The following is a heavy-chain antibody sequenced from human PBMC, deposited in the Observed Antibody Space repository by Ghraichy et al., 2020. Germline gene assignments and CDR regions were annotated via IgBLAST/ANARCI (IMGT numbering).Heavy chain of an antibody. D-gene: IGHD6-13*01. CDR3: AIRLESRPQQLVFGYFDY. Sequence: SETLSLTCTVSGGSISSSSYYWGWIRQPPGKGLEWIGSIYYSGSTYYNPSLKSRVTISVDTSKNQFSLKLSSVTAADTAVYYCAIRLESRPQQLVFGYFDYWGQGTLVTVS. CDR1: GGSISSSSYY. CDR2: IYYSGST. V-gene: IGHV4-39*07. J-gene: IGHJ4*02.